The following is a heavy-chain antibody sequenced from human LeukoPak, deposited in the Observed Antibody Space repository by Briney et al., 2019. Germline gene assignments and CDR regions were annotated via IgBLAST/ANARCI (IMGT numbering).Heavy chain of an antibody. CDR2: INPSGGST. J-gene: IGHJ4*02. CDR1: GYIFTSYN. CDR3: ARFAVHLRITVAGQFGLDY. Sequence: AAVKVSCKASGYIFTSYNIYWVRQAPGQGLEWMGIINPSGGSTNYAQKFQGRVTMTRDTSTSTVYMELSSLRSDDTAVYYCARFAVHLRITVAGQFGLDYWGQGTLVSVSS. D-gene: IGHD6-19*01. V-gene: IGHV1-46*01.